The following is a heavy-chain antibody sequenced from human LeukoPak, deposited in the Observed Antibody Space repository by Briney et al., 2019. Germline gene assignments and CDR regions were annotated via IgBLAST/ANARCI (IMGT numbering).Heavy chain of an antibody. CDR3: AKSPTYYYDSSGYFRDY. CDR1: GFTFSSYA. D-gene: IGHD3-22*01. V-gene: IGHV3-23*01. CDR2: ISGSGGST. J-gene: IGHJ4*02. Sequence: GGSLRLSCAASGFTFSSYAMSWVRQAPGKGLEWVSAISGSGGSTYYADSVKGRFTIPRDNSKNTLYLQMNSLRAEDTAVYYCAKSPTYYYDSSGYFRDYWGQGTLVTVSS.